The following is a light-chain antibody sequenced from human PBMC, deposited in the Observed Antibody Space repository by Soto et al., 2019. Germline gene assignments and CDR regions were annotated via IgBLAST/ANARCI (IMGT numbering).Light chain of an antibody. V-gene: IGLV2-8*01. CDR2: DVH. J-gene: IGLJ1*01. CDR1: RDDIGGYNY. Sequence: QSALTQPPSASGSPGQSITISCTGSRDDIGGYNYVSWYQQHPGKAPKLIIYDVHKRPSGVPDRFSGSKSDNTASLTVSGLQTEDEADYYCNSYAGRNNFVFGTGTKLNVL. CDR3: NSYAGRNNFV.